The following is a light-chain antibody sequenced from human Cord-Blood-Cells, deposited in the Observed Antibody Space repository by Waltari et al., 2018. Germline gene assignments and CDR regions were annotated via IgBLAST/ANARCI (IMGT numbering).Light chain of an antibody. Sequence: DIVMTQSPASLAASLGQRATINCKSIQRVLYSSNNKNYLAWYQQKPGQPPKLLIYWASTRESGVPDRFSGSGSGTDFTLTISSLQAEDVAVYYCQQYYSTPPYTFGQGTKLEIK. CDR2: WAS. CDR1: QRVLYSSNNKNY. J-gene: IGKJ2*01. V-gene: IGKV4-1*01. CDR3: QQYYSTPPYT.